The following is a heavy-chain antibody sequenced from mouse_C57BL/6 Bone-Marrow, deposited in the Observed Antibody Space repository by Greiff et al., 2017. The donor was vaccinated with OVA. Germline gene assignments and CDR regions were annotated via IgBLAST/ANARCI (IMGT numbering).Heavy chain of an antibody. V-gene: IGHV1-59*01. CDR3: ASLFSLFAY. CDR2: IDPSDSYP. Sequence: VQLQQSGAELVRPGTSVKLSCKASGYTFTSYWMHWVKQRPGQGLEWIGVIDPSDSYPNYNQKFKGTATLTVDTSSSTAYMQLSSLTSEDSAVYYCASLFSLFAYWGQGTLVTVSA. D-gene: IGHD1-1*01. J-gene: IGHJ3*01. CDR1: GYTFTSYW.